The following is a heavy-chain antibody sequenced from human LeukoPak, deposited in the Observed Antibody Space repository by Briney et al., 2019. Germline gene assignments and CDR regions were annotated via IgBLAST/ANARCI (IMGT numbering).Heavy chain of an antibody. CDR1: GGTFSSYA. Sequence: ASVKVSCKASGGTFSSYAISWVRQAPGQGLEWMGGIIPIFGTANYAQKFQGRVTITTDESTSTAYMELSSLRSEGTAVYYCARDHQWELYNWFDPWGQGTLVTVSS. J-gene: IGHJ5*02. V-gene: IGHV1-69*05. CDR2: IIPIFGTA. CDR3: ARDHQWELYNWFDP. D-gene: IGHD1-26*01.